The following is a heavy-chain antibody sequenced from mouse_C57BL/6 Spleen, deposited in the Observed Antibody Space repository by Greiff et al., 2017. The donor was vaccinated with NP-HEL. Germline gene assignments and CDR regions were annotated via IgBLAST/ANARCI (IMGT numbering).Heavy chain of an antibody. V-gene: IGHV5-12*01. CDR2: ISNGGGST. J-gene: IGHJ1*03. Sequence: EVKLMESGGGLVQPGGSLKLSCAASGFTFSDYYMYWVRQTPEKRLEWVAYISNGGGSTYYPDTVKGRFTISRDNAKNTLYLQMSRLKSEDTAMYYCARHGDYYGSSYGWYFDVWGTGTTVTVSS. CDR3: ARHGDYYGSSYGWYFDV. CDR1: GFTFSDYY. D-gene: IGHD1-1*01.